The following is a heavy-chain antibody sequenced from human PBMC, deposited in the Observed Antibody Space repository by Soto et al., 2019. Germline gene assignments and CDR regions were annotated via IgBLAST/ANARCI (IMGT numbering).Heavy chain of an antibody. J-gene: IGHJ4*02. D-gene: IGHD2-21*02. CDR3: ARDSAVTAGTYYFDY. Sequence: PSETLSLTCAVYGGSFSGYHWSWIRQPPGKGLEWIGEINHSESTNYNPSLKSRVTISVDTSKNQFSLKLSSVTAADTAVFYCARDSAVTAGTYYFDYWGQGTLVTVSS. CDR2: INHSEST. CDR1: GGSFSGYH. V-gene: IGHV4-34*01.